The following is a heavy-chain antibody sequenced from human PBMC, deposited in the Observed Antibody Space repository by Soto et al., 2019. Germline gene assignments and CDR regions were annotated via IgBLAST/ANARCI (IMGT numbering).Heavy chain of an antibody. CDR2: INPSGGST. Sequence: QVQLVQSGAEVKKPGASVKVSCKASRYTFTSYYMHWVRQAPGQGLEWMGIINPSGGSTSYAQKCQGRVTMTRDTSTSTVYMELSSLRSEDTAVYYCALESLIAARPYNAFDIWGQGTMVTVSS. CDR1: RYTFTSYY. CDR3: ALESLIAARPYNAFDI. J-gene: IGHJ3*02. V-gene: IGHV1-46*03. D-gene: IGHD6-6*01.